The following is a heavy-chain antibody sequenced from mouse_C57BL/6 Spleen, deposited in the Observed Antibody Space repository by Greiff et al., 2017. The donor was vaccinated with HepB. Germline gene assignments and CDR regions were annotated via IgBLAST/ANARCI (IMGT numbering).Heavy chain of an antibody. D-gene: IGHD3-1*01. CDR3: TRSRAFAY. Sequence: QVQLQQSGAELVRPGASVTLSCKASGYTFTDYEMHWVKQTPVHGLEWIGAIDPETGGTAYNQKFKGKAILTADKSSSTAYMELRSLTSEDSAVDYCTRSRAFAYWGQGTLVTVSA. J-gene: IGHJ3*01. V-gene: IGHV1-15*01. CDR1: GYTFTDYE. CDR2: IDPETGGT.